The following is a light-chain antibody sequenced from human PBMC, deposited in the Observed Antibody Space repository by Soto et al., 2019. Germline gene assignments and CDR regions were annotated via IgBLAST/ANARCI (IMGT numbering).Light chain of an antibody. CDR1: RILLKANGYTY. CDR3: MQTRESRP. Sequence: DIFMTQSPVSLTLTPGEPASISCRSSRILLKANGYTYFHWFLQKPGQSPQLLIYLGYNRAPGVPDRFSGTGSGTDFTLKISRVEAEDVGVYYCMQTRESRPFGHVTKV. J-gene: IGKJ1*01. V-gene: IGKV2-28*01. CDR2: LGY.